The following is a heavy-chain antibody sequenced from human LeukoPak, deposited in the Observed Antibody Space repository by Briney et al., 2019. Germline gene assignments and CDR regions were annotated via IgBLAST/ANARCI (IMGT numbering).Heavy chain of an antibody. D-gene: IGHD6-6*01. J-gene: IGHJ4*02. V-gene: IGHV3-30*18. CDR1: GFTFSSYG. Sequence: PGRSLRLSCAASGFTFSSYGMHWVRQAPGKGLEWVAVISYDGSNKYYADSVKGRFTISRDNSKNTLYLQMNRLRAEDTAVYYCAKGLYSSSSYSYWGQGTLVTVSS. CDR3: AKGLYSSSSYSY. CDR2: ISYDGSNK.